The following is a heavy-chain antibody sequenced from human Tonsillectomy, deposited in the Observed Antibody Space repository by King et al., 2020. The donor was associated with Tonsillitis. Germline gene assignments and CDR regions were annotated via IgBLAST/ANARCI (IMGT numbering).Heavy chain of an antibody. CDR2: NCGSGGST. J-gene: IGHJ4*02. D-gene: IGHD3-10*01. CDR3: AKDLSRGPGSDFDY. CDR1: GFTFSSYA. Sequence: VQLVESGGGLVQPGGSLILSCAASGFTFSSYAMRLFPQAPGKGLEWVSANCGSGGSTYYADSVQGRLTISRDNSKNTLYLQMNSLRAEDTAVYYCAKDLSRGPGSDFDYWGQGTLVTVSS. V-gene: IGHV3-23*04.